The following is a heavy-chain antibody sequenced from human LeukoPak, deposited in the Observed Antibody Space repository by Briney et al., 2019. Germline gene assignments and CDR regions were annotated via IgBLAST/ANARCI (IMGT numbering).Heavy chain of an antibody. Sequence: GASVKVSCKASGYTFTSYAMHWVRQAPGQRLEWMGWINAGNGNTKYSQKFQGRVTITRDTFASTAYMELSSLTFEDTAVYYCANWAGTPAGYFSGPLDYWGQGTLVTVSS. CDR3: ANWAGTPAGYFSGPLDY. CDR1: GYTFTSYA. CDR2: INAGNGNT. V-gene: IGHV1-3*01. J-gene: IGHJ4*02. D-gene: IGHD6-19*01.